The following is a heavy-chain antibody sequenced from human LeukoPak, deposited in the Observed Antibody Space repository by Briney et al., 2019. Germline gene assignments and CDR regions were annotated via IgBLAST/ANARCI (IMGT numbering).Heavy chain of an antibody. Sequence: QTGGSLRLSCAASGFTFSSYGMHWVRQAPGKGLEWVAFIRYDGSNKYYADSVKGRFTISRDNSKNTLYLQMNSLRAEDTAVYYCARGWLSGWYSDYWGQGTLVTVSS. V-gene: IGHV3-30*02. CDR2: IRYDGSNK. CDR1: GFTFSSYG. J-gene: IGHJ4*02. D-gene: IGHD6-19*01. CDR3: ARGWLSGWYSDY.